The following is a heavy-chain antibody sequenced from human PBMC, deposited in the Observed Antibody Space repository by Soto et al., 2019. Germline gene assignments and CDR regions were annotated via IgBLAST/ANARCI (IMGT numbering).Heavy chain of an antibody. J-gene: IGHJ6*02. CDR2: LDGAGGST. CDR1: GFTFSDFA. V-gene: IGHV3-23*01. Sequence: GGSLRLSCLASGFTFSDFAMTWVRHVPGRGLGWVASLDGAGGSTYYAESVRGRFSISRDNSQNTLFLQTKRLTVDDTAIYYCAAPRDEYGSGVSWFTYGMDIWGQGTTVTVSS. D-gene: IGHD3-10*01. CDR3: AAPRDEYGSGVSWFTYGMDI.